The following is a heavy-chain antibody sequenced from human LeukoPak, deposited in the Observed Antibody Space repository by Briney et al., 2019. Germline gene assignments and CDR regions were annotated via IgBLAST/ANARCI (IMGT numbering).Heavy chain of an antibody. D-gene: IGHD4-17*01. J-gene: IGHJ6*02. Sequence: PGGSLRLSCATSGFTFSTSDMNWVRQTPGKGLEWVSSISSGSRYIYYADSVKGRFTISRDNSKNTLYLQMNSLRAEDTAVYYCARDVHDYGDYSDYYYYGMDVWGQGTTVTVSS. CDR2: ISSGSRYI. CDR1: GFTFSTSD. V-gene: IGHV3-21*01. CDR3: ARDVHDYGDYSDYYYYGMDV.